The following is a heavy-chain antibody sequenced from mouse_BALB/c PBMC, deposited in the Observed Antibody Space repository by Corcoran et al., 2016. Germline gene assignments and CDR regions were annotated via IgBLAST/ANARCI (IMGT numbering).Heavy chain of an antibody. J-gene: IGHJ3*01. Sequence: QIQLVQSGPELKKPGETVKISCKASGYTFTNYGMNWVKQVPGKGLKWMGWINTYTGEPTYADDFKGRFAFSLETSASTAYLQINNLKNEDTATYFCARSDGSSWFAYWGQGTLVTVSA. D-gene: IGHD1-1*01. CDR1: GYTFTNYG. CDR3: ARSDGSSWFAY. V-gene: IGHV9-3-1*01. CDR2: INTYTGEP.